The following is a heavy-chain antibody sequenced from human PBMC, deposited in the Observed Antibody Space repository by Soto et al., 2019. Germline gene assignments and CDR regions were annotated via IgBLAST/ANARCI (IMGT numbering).Heavy chain of an antibody. CDR1: GFTFNNYA. D-gene: IGHD3-3*01. V-gene: IGHV3-23*01. Sequence: EVQLLESGGGLVQPGGSLRLSCAASGFTFNNYAMSWVRQAPGKGLEWVSAVSGSGDGTHYADSVKGRFTSSRDNSRNTLYLQMNTLRAEDTAVYYCATHLGHYDSWSGSYFGFDFWGQGTLVTVSS. J-gene: IGHJ4*02. CDR3: ATHLGHYDSWSGSYFGFDF. CDR2: VSGSGDGT.